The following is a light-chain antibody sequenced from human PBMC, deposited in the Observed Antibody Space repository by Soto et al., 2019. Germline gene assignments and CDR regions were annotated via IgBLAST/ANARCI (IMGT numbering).Light chain of an antibody. J-gene: IGKJ3*01. CDR3: QHYGSSPLFT. CDR1: QNISSSY. V-gene: IGKV3-20*01. Sequence: EIVLTQSPGTLSLSPGEGATLSCRASQNISSSYLAWYQQKPGQAPRLLIYGASRRATGIPERFSGSGSGTDFTLNISRLEPEDFAVYYCQHYGSSPLFTFGPGTKVDI. CDR2: GAS.